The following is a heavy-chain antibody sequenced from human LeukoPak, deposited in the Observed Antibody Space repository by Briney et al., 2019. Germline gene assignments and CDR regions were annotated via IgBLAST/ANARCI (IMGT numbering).Heavy chain of an antibody. D-gene: IGHD3-16*01. V-gene: IGHV3-74*01. Sequence: PGGSLRLSCAASGFTFSSYWMHWVRQAPGKGLVWVSRINSDGSSTSYADSVKGRFTVSRDNAKNTLYLQMNSLRAEDTALYYCARGLRGSPIDYWGQGSLVTISS. CDR3: ARGLRGSPIDY. CDR2: INSDGSST. J-gene: IGHJ4*02. CDR1: GFTFSSYW.